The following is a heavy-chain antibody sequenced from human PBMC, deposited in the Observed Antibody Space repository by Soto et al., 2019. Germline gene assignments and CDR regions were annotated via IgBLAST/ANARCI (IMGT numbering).Heavy chain of an antibody. Sequence: GASVKVSCKAPGYTFIHYAIHWVRQAPGQRPEWMGLINAASGNTQYSQKFQGRVTITRDTSANTAYMELSSLRSEDTAVYFCSRTGYSTGLYFYFDYWGQGTLVTVSS. CDR2: INAASGNT. V-gene: IGHV1-3*01. CDR1: GYTFIHYA. J-gene: IGHJ4*02. D-gene: IGHD2-8*02. CDR3: SRTGYSTGLYFYFDY.